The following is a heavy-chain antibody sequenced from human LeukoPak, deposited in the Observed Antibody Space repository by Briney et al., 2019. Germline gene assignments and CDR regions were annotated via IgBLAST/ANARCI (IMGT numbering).Heavy chain of an antibody. CDR2: INHSGST. D-gene: IGHD4-11*01. CDR1: GGSFSGYY. CDR3: ARPGSSYSDAFDI. J-gene: IGHJ3*02. V-gene: IGHV4-34*01. Sequence: SETLSLTCAVYGGSFSGYYWSWIRQPPGKGLEWIGEINHSGSTNYNPSLKSRVTISVDTSKNQFSLKLSSVTAADTAVYYCARPGSSYSDAFDIWGQGTMVIVSS.